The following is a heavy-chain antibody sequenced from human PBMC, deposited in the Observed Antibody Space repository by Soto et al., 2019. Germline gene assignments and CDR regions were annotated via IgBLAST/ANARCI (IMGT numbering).Heavy chain of an antibody. CDR2: INPNSGGT. J-gene: IGHJ4*02. CDR3: ARVPHYYGSGSYLLY. CDR1: GYTFTGYY. Sequence: ASVKVSCKASGYTFTGYYMRWVRQAPGQGLEWMGWINPNSGGTNYAQKFQGRVTMTRDTSISTAYVELSRLRSDDTAVYYCARVPHYYGSGSYLLYWGQGTLVTVSS. V-gene: IGHV1-2*02. D-gene: IGHD3-10*01.